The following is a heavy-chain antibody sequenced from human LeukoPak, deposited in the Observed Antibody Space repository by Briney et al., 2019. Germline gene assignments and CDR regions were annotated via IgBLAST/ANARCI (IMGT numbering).Heavy chain of an antibody. CDR2: IYYSGST. J-gene: IGHJ4*02. CDR3: ARATKYWDVLDY. V-gene: IGHV4-59*01. CDR1: GGSFSGYY. Sequence: SETLSLTCAVYGGSFSGYYWSWIRQPPGKGLEWIGYIYYSGSTNYNPSLKSRVTISVDTSKNQFSLKLSSVTAADTAVYYCARATKYWDVLDYWGQGTLVTVSS. D-gene: IGHD1-26*01.